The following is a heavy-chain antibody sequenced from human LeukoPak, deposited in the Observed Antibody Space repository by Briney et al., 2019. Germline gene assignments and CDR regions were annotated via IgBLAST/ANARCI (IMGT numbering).Heavy chain of an antibody. Sequence: GASLRLSCAASGFTFSSYAMSWVRQAPGKGLEWVPAISGSGGSTYYADSVKGRFTISRDNSKNTLYLQMNSLRAEDTAVYYCAKDRNSEYFDYWGQGTLVTVSS. V-gene: IGHV3-23*01. J-gene: IGHJ4*02. CDR2: ISGSGGST. CDR1: GFTFSSYA. CDR3: AKDRNSEYFDY. D-gene: IGHD1-26*01.